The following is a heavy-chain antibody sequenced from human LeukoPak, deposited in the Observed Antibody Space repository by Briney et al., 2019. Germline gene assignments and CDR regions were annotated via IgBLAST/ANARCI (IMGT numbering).Heavy chain of an antibody. V-gene: IGHV3-23*01. CDR3: AKEGSITMIVTRGYFDY. J-gene: IGHJ4*02. CDR1: GFTFSSYA. D-gene: IGHD3-22*01. CDR2: ISGSGGST. Sequence: GSLRLSCAASGFTFSSYAMSWVRQAPGKGLEWVSAISGSGGSTYYADSVKGRFTISRDNSKNTLYLQMNSLRAEDTAVYYCAKEGSITMIVTRGYFDYWGQGTLVTVSS.